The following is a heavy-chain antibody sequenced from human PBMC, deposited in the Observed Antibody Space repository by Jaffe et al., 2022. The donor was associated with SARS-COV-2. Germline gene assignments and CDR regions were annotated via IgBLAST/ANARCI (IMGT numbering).Heavy chain of an antibody. D-gene: IGHD3-3*01. J-gene: IGHJ4*02. Sequence: EVHLVESGGGLVEPGGSLRLSCAASGFTFSSAWMTWVRQAPGKGLEWVGRMKSKADGGSTDYAAPVKGRFIISRDDSKNTLYLEMNSLKTEDTAVYYCTTTHYDFWSGQRWIDYWGQGTLVTVSS. CDR3: TTTHYDFWSGQRWIDY. CDR1: GFTFSSAW. CDR2: MKSKADGGST. V-gene: IGHV3-15*01.